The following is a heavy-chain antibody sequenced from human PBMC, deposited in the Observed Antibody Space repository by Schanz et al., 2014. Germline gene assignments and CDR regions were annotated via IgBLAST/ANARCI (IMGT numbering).Heavy chain of an antibody. CDR1: GGTFSRLT. D-gene: IGHD2-21*01. J-gene: IGHJ4*02. CDR2: IIPSLGLA. CDR3: ARDRLECGAECYSVEVFEI. Sequence: QVQLVQSGADVKKPGSSVRVSCKASGGTFSRLTFSWVRQAPGQGLEWMGRIIPSLGLAKYEQKFQDKVTITADTSTTTAYMELSGLRSEDTAVYYCARDRLECGAECYSVEVFEIWGQGTLVIVSS. V-gene: IGHV1-69*08.